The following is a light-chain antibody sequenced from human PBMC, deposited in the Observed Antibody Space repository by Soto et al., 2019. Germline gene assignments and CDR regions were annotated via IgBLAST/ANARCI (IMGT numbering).Light chain of an antibody. V-gene: IGLV2-8*01. CDR1: SSDIGGYNF. CDR3: SSYARSNTVL. J-gene: IGLJ2*01. CDR2: EVS. Sequence: QSALTQPPSASGSPGQSVAISCTGTSSDIGGYNFVSWYQHHPGKAPKVLIYEVSKRASGVSDRFSGSKSGNTASLTVTGLQAEDEADYYCSSYARSNTVLFGGGTKLTVL.